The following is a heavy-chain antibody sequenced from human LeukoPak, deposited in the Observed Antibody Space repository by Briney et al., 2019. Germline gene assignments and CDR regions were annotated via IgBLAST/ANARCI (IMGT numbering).Heavy chain of an antibody. CDR3: AIHIVGASLYFDY. CDR2: ISGSGGST. D-gene: IGHD1-26*01. J-gene: IGHJ4*02. CDR1: GFTFSSYA. V-gene: IGHV3-23*01. Sequence: GGSLRLSCAASGFTFSSYAMSWVRQAPGKGLEWVSAISGSGGSTYYADSVKGRFTISRDNSKNTLYLQMNSLRAEDTAVYYCAIHIVGASLYFDYWGQGTLVTVSS.